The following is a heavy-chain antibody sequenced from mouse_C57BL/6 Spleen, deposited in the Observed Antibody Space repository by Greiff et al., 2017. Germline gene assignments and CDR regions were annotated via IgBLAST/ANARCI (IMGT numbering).Heavy chain of an antibody. Sequence: VQLQQPGAELVRPGTSVKLSCKASGYTFTSYWMHWVKQRPGQGLEWIGVIDPSDSYTNYNQKFKGKATLTVDTSSSTAYMQLSSLTSEDSAVYYCARDYGSSPWFAYWGQGTLLTVSA. CDR3: ARDYGSSPWFAY. V-gene: IGHV1-59*01. CDR2: IDPSDSYT. D-gene: IGHD1-1*01. J-gene: IGHJ3*01. CDR1: GYTFTSYW.